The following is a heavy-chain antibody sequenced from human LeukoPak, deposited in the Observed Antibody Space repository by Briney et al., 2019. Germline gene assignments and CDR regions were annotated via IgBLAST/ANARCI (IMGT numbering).Heavy chain of an antibody. CDR3: ARVEPSSSFVGADY. Sequence: PGGSLRLSCAASGFTFSSYSMNWVRQAPGKGLEWVSSISSSSSYIYYADSVKGRFTISRDNAKNSLYLQMNSLRAEDTAVYYCARVEPSSSFVGADYWGQGTLVTVSS. CDR2: ISSSSSYI. CDR1: GFTFSSYS. V-gene: IGHV3-21*01. D-gene: IGHD6-13*01. J-gene: IGHJ4*02.